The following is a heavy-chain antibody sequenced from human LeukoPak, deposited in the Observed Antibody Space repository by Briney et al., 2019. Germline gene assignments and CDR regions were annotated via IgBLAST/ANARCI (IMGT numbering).Heavy chain of an antibody. V-gene: IGHV1-8*01. CDR2: MNPNSGNT. D-gene: IGHD3-22*01. CDR3: ARGHYYDSSGYDV. Sequence: ASVKVSCKASGDTFIINDINWVRQATGQGLEWMGRMNPNSGNTGYAQKFQGRVTMTRNTSITTAYMELTDLRSEDTAVYYCARGHYYDSSGYDVWGQGTTVTVSS. J-gene: IGHJ6*02. CDR1: GDTFIIND.